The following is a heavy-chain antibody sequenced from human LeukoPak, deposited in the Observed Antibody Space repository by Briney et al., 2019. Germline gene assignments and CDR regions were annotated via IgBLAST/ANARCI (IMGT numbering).Heavy chain of an antibody. D-gene: IGHD2-15*01. CDR3: ARDCSGGSCFQD. J-gene: IGHJ4*02. Sequence: GGSLRLSCAASGFTFNGYNMNWVRQAPGKGLEWVSSITSSSSYIYYAASVKGRFTFSRDNANNSVFLQMNSQRVEDTAVYYCARDCSGGSCFQDWGQGALVTVSS. CDR2: ITSSSSYI. V-gene: IGHV3-21*01. CDR1: GFTFNGYN.